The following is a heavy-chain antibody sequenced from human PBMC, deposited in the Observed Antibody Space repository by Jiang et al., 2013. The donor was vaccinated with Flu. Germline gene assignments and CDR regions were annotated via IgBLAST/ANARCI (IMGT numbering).Heavy chain of an antibody. V-gene: IGHV1-24*01. D-gene: IGHD6-13*01. Sequence: SVKVSCKVSGYTLTELSMHWVRQAPGKGLEWMGSFHPEDGETIYAQKFQGRVTMTEDTSTDTAYMELSILRSEDTAIYYCTIDNPIAPAGWYLDLWGRGTLVTVSS. J-gene: IGHJ2*01. CDR1: GYTLTELS. CDR3: TIDNPIAPAGWYLDL. CDR2: FHPEDGET.